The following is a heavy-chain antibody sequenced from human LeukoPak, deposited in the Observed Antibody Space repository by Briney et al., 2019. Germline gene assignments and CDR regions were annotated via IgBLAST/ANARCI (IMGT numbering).Heavy chain of an antibody. CDR1: GFTFSAYA. Sequence: GGSLRLSCTASGFTFSAYAMMWVRQAPGKGPEWVSAVRGGGGSAFYADSVKGRFTISRDNSKYTLFLQMNSLRAEDTAVYYCARDPNGDYIGAFDMWGPGTMVTVSS. V-gene: IGHV3-23*01. D-gene: IGHD4-17*01. CDR2: VRGGGGSA. J-gene: IGHJ3*02. CDR3: ARDPNGDYIGAFDM.